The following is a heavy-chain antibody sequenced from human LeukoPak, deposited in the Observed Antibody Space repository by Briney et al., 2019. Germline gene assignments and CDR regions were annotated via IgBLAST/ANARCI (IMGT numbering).Heavy chain of an antibody. CDR1: GGSISSGSYY. V-gene: IGHV4-61*02. Sequence: SETLSLTCTVSGGSISSGSYYWSWIRQPAGKGLEWIGRIYTSGSTNYNPSLKSRVTISVDTSKNQFSLKLSSVTAADTAVYYCARGGVVPAAMDWFDPWGQGTLVTVSS. D-gene: IGHD2-2*01. CDR3: ARGGVVPAAMDWFDP. CDR2: IYTSGST. J-gene: IGHJ5*02.